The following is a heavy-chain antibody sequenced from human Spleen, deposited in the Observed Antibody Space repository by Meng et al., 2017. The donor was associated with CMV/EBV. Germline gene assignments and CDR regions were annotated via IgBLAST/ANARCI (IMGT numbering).Heavy chain of an antibody. Sequence: GSLRLSCTVSGGSISSYYWSWIRQPPGKGLEWIGYIYYSGSTNYNPSLKSRVTISVDTSRNQISLNLNSVTAADTAKYYCARDRPVTLIGDYFDYWGQGKLVTVSS. V-gene: IGHV4-59*12. J-gene: IGHJ4*02. D-gene: IGHD3-22*01. CDR2: IYYSGST. CDR3: ARDRPVTLIGDYFDY. CDR1: GGSISSYY.